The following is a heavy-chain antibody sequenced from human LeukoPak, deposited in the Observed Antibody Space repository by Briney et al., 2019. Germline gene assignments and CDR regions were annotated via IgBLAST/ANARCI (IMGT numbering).Heavy chain of an antibody. CDR3: ARGSSGWYLARYFDY. D-gene: IGHD6-19*01. J-gene: IGHJ4*02. CDR2: ISYDRSNK. CDR1: GFTFSSYV. V-gene: IGHV3-30*03. Sequence: GGSLRLSCAASGFTFSSYVMHWVRQAPGKGLEWVAVISYDRSNKYYADSVKGRFTISRDNSKSTLYLQMNSLRTEDTAVYYCARGSSGWYLARYFDYWGQGTLVTVSS.